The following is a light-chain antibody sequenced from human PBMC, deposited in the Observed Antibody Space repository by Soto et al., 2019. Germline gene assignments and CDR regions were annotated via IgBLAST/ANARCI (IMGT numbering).Light chain of an antibody. J-gene: IGKJ1*01. CDR3: QQYNNWWT. CDR1: QSVNSN. CDR2: GAS. Sequence: EIVMTQSPATLSVSPGERATLSCRASQSVNSNLAWYQQKPGQAPRLLISGASTRANGIQARFSGSGSETEFTLTIRSLQSEDFAVYYWQQYNNWWTFGQGTKVEMK. V-gene: IGKV3-15*01.